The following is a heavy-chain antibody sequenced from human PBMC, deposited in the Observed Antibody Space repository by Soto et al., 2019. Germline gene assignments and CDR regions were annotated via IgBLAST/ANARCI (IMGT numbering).Heavy chain of an antibody. CDR2: INPSGGST. V-gene: IGHV1-46*01. D-gene: IGHD3-3*01. J-gene: IGHJ6*02. Sequence: ASVKGSCKGSGYTFTSDYVRWVRQAPGQGLEWMGIINPSGGSTSYAQKFQGRVTMTRDTSTSTVYMELSSLRSEDTAVYYCARASTYDFWSGYYSYYYGMDVWGQGTTVTVSS. CDR1: GYTFTSDY. CDR3: ARASTYDFWSGYYSYYYGMDV.